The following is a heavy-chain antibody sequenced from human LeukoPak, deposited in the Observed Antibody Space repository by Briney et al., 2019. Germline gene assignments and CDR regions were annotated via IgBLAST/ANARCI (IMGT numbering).Heavy chain of an antibody. Sequence: PGRSLRLSXAASGFTFSSYGMHWVRQAPGKGLEGVAVIWYDGSNKYYADSVKGRFTISRDNSKNTLYLQMNSLRAEDTAVYYCANDPRWDTNYYFDYWGQGTLVTVSS. J-gene: IGHJ4*02. V-gene: IGHV3-33*06. D-gene: IGHD1-26*01. CDR3: ANDPRWDTNYYFDY. CDR1: GFTFSSYG. CDR2: IWYDGSNK.